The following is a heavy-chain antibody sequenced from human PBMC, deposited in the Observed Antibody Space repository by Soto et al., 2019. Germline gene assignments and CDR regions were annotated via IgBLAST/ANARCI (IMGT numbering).Heavy chain of an antibody. J-gene: IGHJ4*02. CDR1: GFPCSSFT. V-gene: IGHV3-23*01. Sequence: EVQLLDSGGGLVQPGGSLRLSCAASGFPCSSFTMSWVRQAPGKGLEWVSSISGGGGSTYYADSVKGSFTISRDNSKNALYLQVNNLRAADTAVYSCAKGGDSGWYFFDYWGQVTLVTVSS. CDR3: AKGGDSGWYFFDY. D-gene: IGHD6-19*01. CDR2: ISGGGGST.